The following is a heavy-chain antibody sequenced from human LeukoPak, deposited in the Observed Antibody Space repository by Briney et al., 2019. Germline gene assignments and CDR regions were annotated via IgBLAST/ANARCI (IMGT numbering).Heavy chain of an antibody. V-gene: IGHV3-30-3*01. D-gene: IGHD6-13*01. Sequence: GGSLRLSCAASGFTLRSYAMHWVRQAPGKGLEWVAVISYDGSNKYYADSVKGRFTISRDNSKNTLYLQMNSLRAEDTAVYYCAKDGDIAAARYYFDYWGQGTLVTVSS. CDR1: GFTLRSYA. J-gene: IGHJ4*02. CDR2: ISYDGSNK. CDR3: AKDGDIAAARYYFDY.